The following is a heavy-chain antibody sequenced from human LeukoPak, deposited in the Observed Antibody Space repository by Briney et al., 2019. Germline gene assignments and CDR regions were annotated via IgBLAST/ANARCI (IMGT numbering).Heavy chain of an antibody. J-gene: IGHJ4*02. V-gene: IGHV1-69*05. CDR3: AREIITSVAGINYFDY. Sequence: SVKVSCKASGGTFSSYAISWVRQVPGQGLEWMGGIIPIFGTANYAQKFQGRVTITTDESTSTAYMELSSLRSEDTAVYYCAREIITSVAGINYFDYWGQGTLVTVSS. CDR1: GGTFSSYA. CDR2: IIPIFGTA. D-gene: IGHD6-19*01.